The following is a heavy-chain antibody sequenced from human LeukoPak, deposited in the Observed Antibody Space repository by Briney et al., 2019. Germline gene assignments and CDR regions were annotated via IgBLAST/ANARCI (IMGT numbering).Heavy chain of an antibody. CDR3: ARVPYVGAPGD. CDR2: TSHSGGT. V-gene: IGHV4-38-2*01. CDR1: GYSISSGYY. Sequence: KTSETLSLTCAVSGYSISSGYYWGWIRQPPGKGLEWIGSTSHSGGTYYNSSLKSRVTTSIDTSKNQFFLNLSSVTAADTAVYYCARVPYVGAPGDWGQGTLVTVSS. D-gene: IGHD1-26*01. J-gene: IGHJ4*02.